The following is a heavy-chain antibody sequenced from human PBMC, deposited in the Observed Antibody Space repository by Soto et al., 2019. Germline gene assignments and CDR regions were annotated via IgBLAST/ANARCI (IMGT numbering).Heavy chain of an antibody. CDR1: GYSFTSYW. V-gene: IGHV5-51*01. CDR2: IYPGDSDT. CDR3: ARHSGEYSGYGSYYYYYMDV. J-gene: IGHJ6*03. Sequence: PGESLKISCKGSGYSFTSYWIGWVRQMPGKGLEWMGIIYPGDSDTRYSPSFQGQVTISADKSISTAYLQWSSLKASDTAMYYCARHSGEYSGYGSYYYYYMDVWGKGTTVTVSS. D-gene: IGHD5-12*01.